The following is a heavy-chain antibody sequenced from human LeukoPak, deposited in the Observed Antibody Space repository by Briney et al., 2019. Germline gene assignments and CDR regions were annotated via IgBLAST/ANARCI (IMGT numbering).Heavy chain of an antibody. J-gene: IGHJ5*02. V-gene: IGHV4-34*01. D-gene: IGHD4-17*01. CDR1: GGSFSGYY. Sequence: SETLSLTCAVYGGSFSGYYWSWIRQPPGKGLEWIGEINHSGSTNYNPSLKSRVTISVDTSKNQFSLKLSSVTAADTAVYHCARGHATLDYGDYVNWFDPWGQGTLVTVSS. CDR2: INHSGST. CDR3: ARGHATLDYGDYVNWFDP.